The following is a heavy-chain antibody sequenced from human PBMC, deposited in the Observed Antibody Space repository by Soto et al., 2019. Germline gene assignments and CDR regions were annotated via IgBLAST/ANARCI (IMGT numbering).Heavy chain of an antibody. Sequence: PGGSLRLSCAASGFTFTTFDMHWVRQATGKGLEWVSGIGTVGDTYYADSVKGRFTISRENAKNSLYLQMNSLGAEDTAIYYCARGRSYSYDSTPPPRFDPWGQGTLVTVSS. D-gene: IGHD3-10*01. CDR3: ARGRSYSYDSTPPPRFDP. CDR1: GFTFTTFD. V-gene: IGHV3-13*01. CDR2: IGTVGDT. J-gene: IGHJ5*02.